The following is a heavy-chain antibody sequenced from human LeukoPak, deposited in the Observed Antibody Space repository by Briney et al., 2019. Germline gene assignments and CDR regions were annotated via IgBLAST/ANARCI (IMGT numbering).Heavy chain of an antibody. J-gene: IGHJ4*02. D-gene: IGHD3-22*01. V-gene: IGHV3-11*01. CDR2: ISSSGSTI. Sequence: GGSLRLSCAASGFTFSDCYMSWTRQAPEKGLEWVSYISSSGSTIYYADSVKGRFTISRDNAKNSLYLQMNSLRAEDTAVYYCARQHYDSSGYYYFDYWGRGTLVTVSS. CDR1: GFTFSDCY. CDR3: ARQHYDSSGYYYFDY.